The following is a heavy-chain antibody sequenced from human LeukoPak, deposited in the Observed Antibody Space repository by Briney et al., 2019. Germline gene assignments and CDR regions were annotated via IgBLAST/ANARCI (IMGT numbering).Heavy chain of an antibody. CDR2: IYGSGST. V-gene: IGHV3-66*01. D-gene: IGHD3-10*01. CDR1: GFTVSSNS. J-gene: IGHJ4*02. Sequence: SGGSLRLSCAPSGFTVSSNSMSWVRQAPGKGLEWVSIIYGSGSTKHADSVKGRFTISRDNSKNTLYLQMNSLRAEDTAVYYCARGSLYGSDTYWGQGTLATVSS. CDR3: ARGSLYGSDTY.